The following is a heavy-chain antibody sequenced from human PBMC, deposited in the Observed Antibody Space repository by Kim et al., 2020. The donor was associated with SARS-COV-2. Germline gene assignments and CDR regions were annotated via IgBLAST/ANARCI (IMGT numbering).Heavy chain of an antibody. D-gene: IGHD1-20*01. J-gene: IGHJ4*02. V-gene: IGHV3-21*01. CDR2: YI. Sequence: YIYYAEALKGRSTISREHAKNSLYLQMNSLRAEDTAVYYCARDSQYKGYWGQGTLVTVSS. CDR3: ARDSQYKGY.